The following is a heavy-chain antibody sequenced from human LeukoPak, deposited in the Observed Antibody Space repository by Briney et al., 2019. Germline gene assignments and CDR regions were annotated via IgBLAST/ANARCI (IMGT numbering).Heavy chain of an antibody. D-gene: IGHD4-23*01. CDR1: GFTFSNYW. J-gene: IGHJ5*01. CDR3: TRTEGTVAYDS. CDR2: INSDGSGT. Sequence: GGSLRLSCAATGFTFSNYWMHWVRQAPGKGLVWVSRINSDGSGTTYADSVRGRFTISRDNAKNTLYLQVNSLRAEDTAVYYCTRTEGTVAYDSWGQGTLVTVSS. V-gene: IGHV3-74*01.